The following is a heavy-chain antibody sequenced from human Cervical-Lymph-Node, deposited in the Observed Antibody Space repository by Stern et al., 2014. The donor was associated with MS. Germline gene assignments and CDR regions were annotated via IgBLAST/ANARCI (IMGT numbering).Heavy chain of an antibody. V-gene: IGHV3-30*18. Sequence: VQLEESGGGVVQPGRSLRLSCAASGFTFSSYGMHWVRQAPGKGLEWVAVISYDGSNKYYADSVKGRFTISRDNSKNTLYLQMNSLRAEDTAVYYCAKDTSSRYSSSPDPWGQGTLVTVSS. CDR2: ISYDGSNK. CDR1: GFTFSSYG. D-gene: IGHD6-6*01. J-gene: IGHJ5*02. CDR3: AKDTSSRYSSSPDP.